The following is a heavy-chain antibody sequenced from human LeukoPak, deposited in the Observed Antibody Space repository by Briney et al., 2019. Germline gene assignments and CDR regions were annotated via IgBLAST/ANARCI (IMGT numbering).Heavy chain of an antibody. CDR1: GFTFSDYY. Sequence: GGSLRLSCAASGFTFSDYYMSWIRQAPGKGLEWVSYISSSGSTIYYADSVKGRFTISRDNAKNSLYLQMNSLRAEDTAVYYCARDGIDSFSRDPRGWQQLVRDAFDIWGQGTMVTVSS. D-gene: IGHD6-13*01. CDR3: ARDGIDSFSRDPRGWQQLVRDAFDI. CDR2: ISSSGSTI. J-gene: IGHJ3*02. V-gene: IGHV3-11*01.